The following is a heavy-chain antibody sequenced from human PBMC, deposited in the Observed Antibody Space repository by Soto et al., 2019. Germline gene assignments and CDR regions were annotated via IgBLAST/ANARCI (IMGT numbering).Heavy chain of an antibody. D-gene: IGHD6-13*01. CDR2: IYHSGST. CDR1: GGSFSGYY. V-gene: IGHV4-34*01. Sequence: PSETLSLTCAVYGGSFSGYYWSWIRQPPGEGLEWIGEIYHSGSTNYNPSLKSRVTISVDTSKNQFSLKLSSVTAADTAVYYCARDRGYSSHPHDISWFDPWGQGTLVTVSS. J-gene: IGHJ5*02. CDR3: ARDRGYSSHPHDISWFDP.